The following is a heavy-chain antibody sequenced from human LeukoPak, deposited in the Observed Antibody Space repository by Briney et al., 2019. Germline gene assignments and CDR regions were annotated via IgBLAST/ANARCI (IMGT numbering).Heavy chain of an antibody. CDR3: ARVGGSGYYYFDY. J-gene: IGHJ4*02. CDR2: ISNDGSNK. CDR1: GFTFSSYA. V-gene: IGHV3-30-3*01. D-gene: IGHD3-10*01. Sequence: PGGSLRLSCAASGFTFSSYAMHWVRQAPGKGLEWVAVISNDGSNKYYADSVKGRFTISRDNSKNTLYLQMNSLRAEDTAVYYCARVGGSGYYYFDYWGQGTLVTVSS.